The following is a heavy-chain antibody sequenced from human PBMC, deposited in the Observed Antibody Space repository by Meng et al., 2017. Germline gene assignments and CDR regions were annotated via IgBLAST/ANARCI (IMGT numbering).Heavy chain of an antibody. CDR3: ARDSWRGYSYGYWVDYYYGMDV. Sequence: SVKVSCKASGYTLTSYGISWVRQAPGQGLEWMGGIIPIFGTANYAQKFQGRVTITTDESTSTAYMELSSLGSEDTAVYYCARDSWRGYSYGYWVDYYYGMDVWGQGTTVTVSS. CDR2: IIPIFGTA. CDR1: GYTLTSYG. J-gene: IGHJ6*02. V-gene: IGHV1-69*05. D-gene: IGHD5-18*01.